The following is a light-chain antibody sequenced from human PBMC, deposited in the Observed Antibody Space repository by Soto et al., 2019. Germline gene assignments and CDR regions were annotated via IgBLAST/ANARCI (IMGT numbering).Light chain of an antibody. J-gene: IGKJ4*01. CDR2: AAS. CDR1: QGVSSY. CDR3: QKYDNAPLT. V-gene: IGKV1-27*01. Sequence: DIQMTQSPSSLSASVGDRVTISCRARQGVSSYLAWFQQKPGKVPKLLIYAASTLQSGVPSRFSGSGSGTDFTLTISSLQPDDVATYYCQKYDNAPLTFGGGTKVEIK.